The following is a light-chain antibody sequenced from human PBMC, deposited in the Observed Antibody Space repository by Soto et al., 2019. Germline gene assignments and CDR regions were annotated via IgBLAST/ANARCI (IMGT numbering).Light chain of an antibody. J-gene: IGLJ1*01. CDR2: DVS. V-gene: IGLV2-18*02. CDR3: SSYTSSSTYV. Sequence: QSALTQPPSVSGSPGQSVAISCTGTSSDVGGSNGVSWYQQHPGTAPKLIIYDVSNRPSGVPDRFSGSKSCNTASLIISGLQAEDEGDYYCSSYTSSSTYVFGTGTKLTV. CDR1: SSDVGGSNG.